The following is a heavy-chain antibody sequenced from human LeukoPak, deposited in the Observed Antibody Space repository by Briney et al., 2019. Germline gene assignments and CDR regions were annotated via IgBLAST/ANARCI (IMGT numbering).Heavy chain of an antibody. CDR2: IYDSGST. CDR3: ATQRRGYSHGRGGYWLDP. CDR1: GGSISSSSYY. Sequence: PLETLSHTCTVSGGSISSSSYYWGWIRQPPGKGLEWIGYIYDSGSTNYNPSLKSRITISADTSKNQFSLKMSSVTAADTAVYYCATQRRGYSHGRGGYWLDPWGQGTLVTVSS. J-gene: IGHJ5*02. D-gene: IGHD5-12*01. V-gene: IGHV4-61*05.